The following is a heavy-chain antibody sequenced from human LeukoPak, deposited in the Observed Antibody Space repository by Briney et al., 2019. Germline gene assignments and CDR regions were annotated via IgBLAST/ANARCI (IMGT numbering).Heavy chain of an antibody. V-gene: IGHV3-30*04. CDR2: ISYDGRNK. CDR1: GFTFSSYA. D-gene: IGHD6-19*01. Sequence: GGSLRLSCAAAGFTFSSYAMRWGRQAAGEWLGWVAVISYDGRNKYYADFVKGRFTISRDNSKNTLYLQMNSLRAEDTAVCYCARSHSSGWYSAGLPFGPWGQGTLVTVSS. CDR3: ARSHSSGWYSAGLPFGP. J-gene: IGHJ5*02.